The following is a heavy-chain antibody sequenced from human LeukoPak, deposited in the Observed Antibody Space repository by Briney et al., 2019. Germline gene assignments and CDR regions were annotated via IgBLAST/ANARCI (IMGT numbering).Heavy chain of an antibody. CDR2: IYYSGST. Sequence: NPSETLSLTCTVSGGSISSSSYYWGWIRQPPGKGLEWIGSIYYSGSTYYNPSLKSRVTISVDTSKNQFSLKLGSVTAAGTAVYYCAREGAHWGLYYYYYYMDVWGKGTTVTVSS. V-gene: IGHV4-39*07. CDR3: AREGAHWGLYYYYYYMDV. CDR1: GGSISSSSYY. J-gene: IGHJ6*03. D-gene: IGHD7-27*01.